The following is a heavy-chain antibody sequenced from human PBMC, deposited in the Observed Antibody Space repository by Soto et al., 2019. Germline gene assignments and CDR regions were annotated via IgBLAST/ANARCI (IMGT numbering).Heavy chain of an antibody. Sequence: GASVKVSCKASGYTFTGYYMHWVRQAPGQGLEWMGWINPNSGGTNYAQKFQGRVTMTRDTSISTAYMELSRLRSDDTAVYYCARDRQAGGYDPTYYYYGMDVWGQGTTVTVSS. CDR3: ARDRQAGGYDPTYYYYGMDV. V-gene: IGHV1-2*02. D-gene: IGHD5-12*01. J-gene: IGHJ6*02. CDR1: GYTFTGYY. CDR2: INPNSGGT.